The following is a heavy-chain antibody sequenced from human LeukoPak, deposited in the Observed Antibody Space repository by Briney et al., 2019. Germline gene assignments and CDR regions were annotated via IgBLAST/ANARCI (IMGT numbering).Heavy chain of an antibody. Sequence: SETLSLTCTVSGGSISSGIYYWSWIRHHPEKGLEWIGYIYHPGSPYQNPSLKSRATLSVDTSQNQFSLRLNSVTAADTAVYYCARGGHFDLLEYAFDIWGQGTMVTVSS. CDR2: IYHPGSP. CDR3: ARGGHFDLLEYAFDI. D-gene: IGHD3-9*01. J-gene: IGHJ3*02. CDR1: GGSISSGIYY. V-gene: IGHV4-31*03.